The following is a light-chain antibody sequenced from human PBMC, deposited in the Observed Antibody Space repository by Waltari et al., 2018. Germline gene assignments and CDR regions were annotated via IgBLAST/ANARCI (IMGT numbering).Light chain of an antibody. CDR1: SPNIAINT. J-gene: IGLJ3*02. CDR3: AAWDDSLSGWM. Sequence: QSVLTQPPSVSGPPGQRVTLSCSVISPNIAINTVNWYQQLPGTAPKALIYSDNQRPSGVPDRFSGSKSGTSASLAISGLQSEDEADYFCAAWDDSLSGWMFGGGTTLTVL. CDR2: SDN. V-gene: IGLV1-44*01.